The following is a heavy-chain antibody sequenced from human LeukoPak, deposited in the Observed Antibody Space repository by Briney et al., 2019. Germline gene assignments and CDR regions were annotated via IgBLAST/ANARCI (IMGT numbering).Heavy chain of an antibody. V-gene: IGHV3-49*04. CDR1: GFTFSSYA. CDR2: IRSKAYGGTT. D-gene: IGHD3-10*01. Sequence: GGSLRLSCAASGFTFSSYAMSWVRQAPGKGLEGVGFIRSKAYGGTTEYAASVKGRFTISRDDSKSIAYLQMNSLKTEDTAVYYCTRGDGSGSYWGQGTLVTVSS. J-gene: IGHJ4*02. CDR3: TRGDGSGSY.